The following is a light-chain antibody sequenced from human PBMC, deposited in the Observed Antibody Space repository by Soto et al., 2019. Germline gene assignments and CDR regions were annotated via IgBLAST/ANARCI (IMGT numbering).Light chain of an antibody. J-gene: IGLJ2*01. V-gene: IGLV1-40*01. CDR3: HSYDISLSGMV. Sequence: QSVLTQPPSVSGAPGQAVTISCAGRSSNIGSGFDVHWYQQLPGTAPKLLIYRNNNHPSGVPDRFFGSKSGTSASLAIIGLQSEDEADYYCHSYDISLSGMVFGGGTKVTVL. CDR1: SSNIGSGFD. CDR2: RNN.